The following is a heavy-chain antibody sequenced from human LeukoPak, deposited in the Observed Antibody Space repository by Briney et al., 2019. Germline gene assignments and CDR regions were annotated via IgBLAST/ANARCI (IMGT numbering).Heavy chain of an antibody. D-gene: IGHD3-3*01. CDR2: IYTSGST. V-gene: IGHV4-61*02. Sequence: PSQTLSLTCTVSGGSISSGSYYWSWIRQPAGKGLEWIGRIYTSGSTNYNPSLKSRVTISVDTSKNQFSLKLSSVTAADTAVYYCARAREYYDFWSGYHYYYYYMDVWGKGTTVTVSS. CDR1: GGSISSGSYY. CDR3: ARAREYYDFWSGYHYYYYYMDV. J-gene: IGHJ6*03.